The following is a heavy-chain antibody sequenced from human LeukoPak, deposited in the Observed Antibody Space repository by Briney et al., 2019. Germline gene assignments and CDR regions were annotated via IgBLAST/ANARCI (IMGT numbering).Heavy chain of an antibody. CDR3: ARDGGSSWYFDY. V-gene: IGHV3-11*04. D-gene: IGHD6-13*01. J-gene: IGHJ4*02. Sequence: GGSLRLSCAASGFTFSDYYMSWIRQAPGKGLEWVSYISSSGNTTYHADSVKGRFTISRDNAKNSLYLQMSSLRAEDTAVYYCARDGGSSWYFDYWGQGTLVTVSS. CDR1: GFTFSDYY. CDR2: ISSSGNTT.